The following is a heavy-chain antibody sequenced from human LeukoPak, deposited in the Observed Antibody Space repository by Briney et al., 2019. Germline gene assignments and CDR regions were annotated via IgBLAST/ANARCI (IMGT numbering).Heavy chain of an antibody. D-gene: IGHD3-10*01. V-gene: IGHV4-39*01. CDR3: ARSPMVRGVTVLFYFDY. J-gene: IGHJ4*02. CDR2: INYSGST. CDR1: GGSISSSSYY. Sequence: PSETLSLTCTVSGGSISSSSYYWGWLRQPPGEGLEWIGSINYSGSTYKNPSLKSRVTTSVDTSKNQFSLKLSSVTAADTAVYYCARSPMVRGVTVLFYFDYWGQGTLVTVSS.